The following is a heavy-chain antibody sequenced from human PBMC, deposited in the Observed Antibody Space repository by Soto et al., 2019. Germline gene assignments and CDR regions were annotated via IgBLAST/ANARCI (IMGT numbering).Heavy chain of an antibody. CDR3: AKDQDIVLVVGYFDY. CDR1: GFTFSSYA. D-gene: IGHD2-15*01. J-gene: IGHJ4*02. CDR2: ISGRGGST. V-gene: IGHV3-23*01. Sequence: EVQLLESGGGLVQPGGSLRLSCAASGFTFSSYAMSWVRQAPGKGLEWVAAISGRGGSTYYADSVKGRFTIYRDNSKNTLYLQMKSLRAEDTAVYYCAKDQDIVLVVGYFDYWGQGTLVTVSS.